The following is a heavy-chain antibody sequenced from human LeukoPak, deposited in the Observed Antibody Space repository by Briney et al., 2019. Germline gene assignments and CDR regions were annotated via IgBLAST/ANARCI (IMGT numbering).Heavy chain of an antibody. CDR2: ISYEGSNK. V-gene: IGHV3-30*01. Sequence: GRSLRLSCAASGFTFSSYAMHWVRQAPGKGLEWVAVISYEGSNKYYADSVKGRFTISRDNSKNTLYLQMNSLRAEDTAVFFCATDGAFVVVTAPDYWGQGTLVTVSS. CDR1: GFTFSSYA. CDR3: ATDGAFVVVTAPDY. J-gene: IGHJ4*02. D-gene: IGHD2-21*02.